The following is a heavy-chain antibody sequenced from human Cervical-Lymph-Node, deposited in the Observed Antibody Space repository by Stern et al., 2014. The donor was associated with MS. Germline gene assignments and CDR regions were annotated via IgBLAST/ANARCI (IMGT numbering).Heavy chain of an antibody. V-gene: IGHV1-69*01. CDR1: GGTFSSLS. Sequence: VQLEESGAEMKKPGSSVTVSCKTSGGTFSSLSVSWVRRAPGHGLEWLGGITPMFGTPNYVQKFQDRLTIFVDESTETVYMTLSGLRSEDTAIYYCARDQGGIAAHWGQGTLVTVSS. D-gene: IGHD6-13*01. CDR2: ITPMFGTP. J-gene: IGHJ4*02. CDR3: ARDQGGIAAH.